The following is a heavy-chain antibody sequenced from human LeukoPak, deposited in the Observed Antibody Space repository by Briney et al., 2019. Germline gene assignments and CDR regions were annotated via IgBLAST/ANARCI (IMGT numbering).Heavy chain of an antibody. V-gene: IGHV4-31*11. D-gene: IGHD3-22*01. Sequence: SETLSLTCAVYGGSFSGYYWSWIRQHPGKGLEWIGYIYYSGSTYYNPSLKSRVTISVDTSKNQFSLKLSSVTAADTAVYYCARESADYYDSSGTTYYFDYWGQGTLVTVSS. J-gene: IGHJ4*02. CDR2: IYYSGST. CDR1: GGSFSGYY. CDR3: ARESADYYDSSGTTYYFDY.